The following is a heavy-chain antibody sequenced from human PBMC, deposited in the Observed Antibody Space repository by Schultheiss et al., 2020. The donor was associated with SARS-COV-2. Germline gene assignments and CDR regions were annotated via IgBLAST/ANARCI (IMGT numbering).Heavy chain of an antibody. Sequence: GESLKISCAASGFTFSSYAIHWVRQAPGKGLEWVTLISYDGSNKYYADSVKGRFTISRDNSKNTLYLQMNSLRAEDTAVYYCARAGGKYYYYYGMDVWGHGTSVTVSS. D-gene: IGHD6-25*01. V-gene: IGHV3-30*01. CDR1: GFTFSSYA. CDR2: ISYDGSNK. J-gene: IGHJ6*02. CDR3: ARAGGKYYYYYGMDV.